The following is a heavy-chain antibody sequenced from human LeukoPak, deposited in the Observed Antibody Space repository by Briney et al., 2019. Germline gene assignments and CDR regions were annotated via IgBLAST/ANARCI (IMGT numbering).Heavy chain of an antibody. V-gene: IGHV1-8*01. CDR1: GYTFTRYY. J-gene: IGHJ6*02. D-gene: IGHD3-16*01. CDR3: ARFMEELGGNYYYYYGMDV. Sequence: ASVKVSFRGSGYTFTRYYINWVRQASGQGLEWMGWMNPKSGNKGYAQKFQGRVTMTRNTSISTAYMELSSLRSEDTAVYYCARFMEELGGNYYYYYGMDVWGQGTTVTVSS. CDR2: MNPKSGNK.